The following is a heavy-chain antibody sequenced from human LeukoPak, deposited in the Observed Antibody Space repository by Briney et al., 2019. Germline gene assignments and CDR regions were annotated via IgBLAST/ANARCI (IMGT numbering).Heavy chain of an antibody. CDR2: ISAYNGNT. CDR3: ARDPFLGYCSSTSCYSGGWFDP. Sequence: ASVKVSCKASGGTFSSYAISWVRQAPGQGLEWMGWISAYNGNTNYAQKLQGRVTMTTDTSTSTAYMELRSLRSDDTAVYYCARDPFLGYCSSTSCYSGGWFDPWGQGTLVTVSS. J-gene: IGHJ5*02. D-gene: IGHD2-2*01. CDR1: GGTFSSYA. V-gene: IGHV1-18*01.